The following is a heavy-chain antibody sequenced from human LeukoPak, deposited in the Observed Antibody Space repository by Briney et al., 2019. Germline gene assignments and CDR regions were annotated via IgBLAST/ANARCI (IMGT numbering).Heavy chain of an antibody. CDR2: ISAYNGNT. Sequence: GASVKVSCKASGYTFTSYGISWVRQAPGQGLEWMGWISAYNGNTNYAQKRQGRVTITADESTSTAYMELSSLRSEDTAVYYCAKSSIAAPMGRYYFDYWGQGTLVTVSS. D-gene: IGHD6-6*01. V-gene: IGHV1-18*01. CDR1: GYTFTSYG. CDR3: AKSSIAAPMGRYYFDY. J-gene: IGHJ4*02.